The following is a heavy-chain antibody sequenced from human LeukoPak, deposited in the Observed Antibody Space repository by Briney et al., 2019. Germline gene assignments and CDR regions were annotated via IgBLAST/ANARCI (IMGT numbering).Heavy chain of an antibody. CDR1: GYTFTSYY. J-gene: IGHJ3*02. D-gene: IGHD5-24*01. CDR3: ARALHSWLQSHAFDI. V-gene: IGHV1-46*01. CDR2: INPSGGST. Sequence: GASVKVSCKAPGYTFTSYYMHWVRQAPGQGLEWMGIINPSGGSTSYAQKFQGRVTMTRDTSTSTVYMELSSLRSEDTAVYYCARALHSWLQSHAFDIWGQGTMVTVSS.